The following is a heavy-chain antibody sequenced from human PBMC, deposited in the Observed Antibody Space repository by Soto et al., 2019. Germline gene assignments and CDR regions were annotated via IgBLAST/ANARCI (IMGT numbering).Heavy chain of an antibody. CDR3: ARLPTNYVWGSYRYKQVDY. D-gene: IGHD3-16*02. Sequence: QVQLQQWGAGLLKPSETLSLTCAVYGGSFSGYYWSWIRQPPGKGLEWIGEINHSGSTNYNPSLKRRVTISVDTSKNQFSLKLSSVTAADTAVYYCARLPTNYVWGSYRYKQVDYWGQGTLVTVSS. V-gene: IGHV4-34*01. CDR1: GGSFSGYY. CDR2: INHSGST. J-gene: IGHJ4*02.